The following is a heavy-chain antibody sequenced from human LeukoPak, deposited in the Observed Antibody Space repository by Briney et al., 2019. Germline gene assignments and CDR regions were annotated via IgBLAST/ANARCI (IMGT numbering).Heavy chain of an antibody. J-gene: IGHJ5*02. CDR1: GYTFTGYY. V-gene: IGHV1-2*02. CDR2: INPNSGGT. Sequence: ASVKVSCKASGYTFTGYYIHWVRQAPGQGLEWMGWINPNSGGTNYAQKFQGRVTMTRDTSISTAYMELSSLRSDDTAVYYCARDDYRDSPWGNWFDPWGQGTLVAVSS. CDR3: ARDDYRDSPWGNWFDP. D-gene: IGHD4-17*01.